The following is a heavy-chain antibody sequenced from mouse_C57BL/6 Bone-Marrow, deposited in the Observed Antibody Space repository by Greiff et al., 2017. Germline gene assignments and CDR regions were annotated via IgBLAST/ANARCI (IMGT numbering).Heavy chain of an antibody. CDR3: ARLEFDGSSWDWYFDV. V-gene: IGHV1-85*01. Sequence: QVQLQQSGPELVKPGASVKLSCKASGYTFTRYDINWVKQRPGPGLAWIGWIYPRDGSTKYNEKFKGKAPLTVDTSSSTAYMELNSLTSEGSAVYFCARLEFDGSSWDWYFDVWGTGTTVTVSA. CDR2: IYPRDGST. CDR1: GYTFTRYD. J-gene: IGHJ1*03. D-gene: IGHD1-1*01.